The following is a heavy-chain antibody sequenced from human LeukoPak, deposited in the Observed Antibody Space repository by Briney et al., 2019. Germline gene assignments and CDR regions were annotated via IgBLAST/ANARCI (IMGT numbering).Heavy chain of an antibody. CDR3: ARGQDTAMVLFDY. CDR2: ISSSSSYI. J-gene: IGHJ4*02. D-gene: IGHD5-18*01. Sequence: GGSLRLSCAASGFTFSSYSMNWVRQAPGKGLEWVSSISSSSSYIYYADSVKGRFTISRDNAKNSLYLQMNSLRAEDTAVYYCARGQDTAMVLFDYWGQGTLVTVSS. V-gene: IGHV3-21*01. CDR1: GFTFSSYS.